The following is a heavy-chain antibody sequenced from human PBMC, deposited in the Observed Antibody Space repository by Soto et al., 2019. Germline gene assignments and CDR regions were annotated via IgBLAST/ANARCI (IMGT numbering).Heavy chain of an antibody. CDR3: ARGGAVVVPGAVDRHNWFDP. CDR1: GYTFTSYA. V-gene: IGHV1-69*13. J-gene: IGHJ5*02. D-gene: IGHD2-2*01. Sequence: SVKVSCKASGYTFTSYAMHWVRQAPGQGLEWMGGIIPIFGTADYAQKFQGRVTITADESTSTAYMEMSSLRSEDTAVYYCARGGAVVVPGAVDRHNWFDPWGQGTLVTVSS. CDR2: IIPIFGTA.